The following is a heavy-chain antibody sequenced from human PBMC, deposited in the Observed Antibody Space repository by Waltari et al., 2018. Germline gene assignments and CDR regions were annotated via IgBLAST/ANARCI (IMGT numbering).Heavy chain of an antibody. CDR1: GGSISSYY. V-gene: IGHV4-59*01. D-gene: IGHD6-19*01. J-gene: IGHJ5*02. Sequence: QVQLQESGPGLVKPSETLSLTCTVSGGSISSYYWSWIRQPPGKGLEWIGYIYYSGSTNYNPAPKSRVTISVDTSKNQFSLKLSSVTAADTAVYYCAREIVGSSGWYLPPLKGINNWFDPWGQGTLVTVSS. CDR2: IYYSGST. CDR3: AREIVGSSGWYLPPLKGINNWFDP.